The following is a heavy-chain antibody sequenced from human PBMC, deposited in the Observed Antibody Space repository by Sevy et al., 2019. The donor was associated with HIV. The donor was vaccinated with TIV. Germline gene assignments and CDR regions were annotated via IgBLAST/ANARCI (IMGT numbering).Heavy chain of an antibody. V-gene: IGHV4-34*01. CDR2: INHSGST. CDR3: ARGGGYYDFWSGYYPSYYYYYGMDV. D-gene: IGHD3-3*01. CDR1: GGSFSGYY. Sequence: SETLSLTCAVYGGSFSGYYWSWIRQPPGQGLEWIGEINHSGSTNYNPSLKSRVTISVDTSKNQFSLKLSSVTAADTAVYYCARGGGYYDFWSGYYPSYYYYYGMDVWGQGTTVTVSS. J-gene: IGHJ6*02.